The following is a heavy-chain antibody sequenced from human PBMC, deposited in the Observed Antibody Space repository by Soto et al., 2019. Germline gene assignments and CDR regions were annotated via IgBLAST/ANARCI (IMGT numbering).Heavy chain of an antibody. CDR2: VHHSGST. V-gene: IGHV4-38-2*01. D-gene: IGHD3-3*01. J-gene: IGHJ6*02. Sequence: KTSETLSLTCAVSGYSISSGYHWGWIRQPPGKGLEWLGSVHHSGSTYYNPSLKSRVTISVDTSKNQFSLKLSSVTAADTAVYYCARGVLEWFDYYYGMDVWGQGTTVTVSS. CDR3: ARGVLEWFDYYYGMDV. CDR1: GYSISSGYH.